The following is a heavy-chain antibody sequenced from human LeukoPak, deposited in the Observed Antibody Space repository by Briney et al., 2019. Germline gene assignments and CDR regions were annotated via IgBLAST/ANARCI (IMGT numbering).Heavy chain of an antibody. CDR2: INSKTHGGTT. V-gene: IGHV3-15*01. J-gene: IGHJ4*02. CDR1: GFTFSNAW. D-gene: IGHD1-14*01. CDR3: TTRGDYVDY. Sequence: PGGSLRLSWAASGFTFSNAWMSWVRQAPGEGLEWVGRINSKTHGGTTDYAAPVKGRFSISRDDSKNTLEEQINSLKTEHVALCGRTTRGDYVDYWGQGTLVTVSS.